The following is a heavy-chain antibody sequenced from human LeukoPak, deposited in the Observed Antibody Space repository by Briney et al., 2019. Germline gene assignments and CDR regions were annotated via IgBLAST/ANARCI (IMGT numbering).Heavy chain of an antibody. CDR2: MNPNSGNT. Sequence: ASVKVSCKASGYTFTSYDINWVRQATGQGLEWMGWMNPNSGNTGYAQKFQGRVTITADESTSTAYMELSSLRSEDTAVYYCARVYGYDGGYYFDYWGQGTLVTVSS. V-gene: IGHV1-8*03. CDR3: ARVYGYDGGYYFDY. D-gene: IGHD5-18*01. J-gene: IGHJ4*02. CDR1: GYTFTSYD.